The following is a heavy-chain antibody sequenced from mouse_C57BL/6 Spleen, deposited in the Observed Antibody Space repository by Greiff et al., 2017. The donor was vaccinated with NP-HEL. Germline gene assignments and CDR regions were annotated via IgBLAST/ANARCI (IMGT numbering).Heavy chain of an antibody. CDR1: GYTFTSYW. Sequence: VQLQQPGAELVKPGASVKVSCKASGYTFTSYWMHWVKQRPGQGLEWIGRIHPSDSDTNYNQKFKGKATLTVDKSSSTAYMQLSSLTSEDSAVYYCAINDGSSYVGFAYWGQGTLVTVSA. D-gene: IGHD1-1*01. J-gene: IGHJ3*01. V-gene: IGHV1-74*01. CDR3: AINDGSSYVGFAY. CDR2: IHPSDSDT.